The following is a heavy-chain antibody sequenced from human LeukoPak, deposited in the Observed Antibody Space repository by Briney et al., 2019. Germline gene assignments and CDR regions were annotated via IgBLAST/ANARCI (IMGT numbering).Heavy chain of an antibody. J-gene: IGHJ4*02. CDR1: GFTFSSYA. CDR2: ISGSGGST. Sequence: PGGSLRLSCAASGFTFSSYAMSWVRQAPGKGLEWVSAISGSGGSTYYADSGKVWFTISRDNSKNTLYLQMNSLRAEDTAVYYCAKRGHYDFWSGYLEWGQGTLVTVSS. V-gene: IGHV3-23*01. D-gene: IGHD3-3*01. CDR3: AKRGHYDFWSGYLE.